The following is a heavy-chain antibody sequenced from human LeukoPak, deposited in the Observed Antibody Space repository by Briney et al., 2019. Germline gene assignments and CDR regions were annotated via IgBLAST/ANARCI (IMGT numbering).Heavy chain of an antibody. CDR3: ARGLGDYNTDWFPVPGY. CDR2: MNPGNGDT. V-gene: IGHV1-8*02. Sequence: ASVKVSCKASGYTFTSYGISWVRQAPGQGLEWMGWMNPGNGDTAYAQKFQGRVTMTRDTSMSTAYMELNNLGSEDTAIYYCARGLGDYNTDWFPVPGYWGQGTPVTVSS. D-gene: IGHD3-9*01. J-gene: IGHJ4*02. CDR1: GYTFTSYG.